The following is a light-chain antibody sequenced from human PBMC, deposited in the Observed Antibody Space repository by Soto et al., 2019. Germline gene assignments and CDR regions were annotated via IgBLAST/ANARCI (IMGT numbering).Light chain of an antibody. J-gene: IGLJ1*01. Sequence: QSVLTQPASVSGSPGQAITISRTGTSSDVGGFNYVSWYQHHPGKAPKLIIYDVSNRPSAVSNRFSGSKSGNTASLTISGLQPEDEADYYCSSYTTSNTRQIVFGTGTKVTVL. CDR2: DVS. CDR3: SSYTTSNTRQIV. V-gene: IGLV2-14*03. CDR1: SSDVGGFNY.